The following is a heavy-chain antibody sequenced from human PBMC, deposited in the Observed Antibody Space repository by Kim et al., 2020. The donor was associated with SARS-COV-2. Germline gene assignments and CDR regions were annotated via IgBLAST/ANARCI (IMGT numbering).Heavy chain of an antibody. Sequence: GRVTMTRDTSTSTVYMELSSLRAEDTAVYYCARDLSMVRGVIITSVAFDIWGQGTMVTVSS. CDR3: ARDLSMVRGVIITSVAFDI. J-gene: IGHJ3*02. V-gene: IGHV1-46*01. D-gene: IGHD3-10*01.